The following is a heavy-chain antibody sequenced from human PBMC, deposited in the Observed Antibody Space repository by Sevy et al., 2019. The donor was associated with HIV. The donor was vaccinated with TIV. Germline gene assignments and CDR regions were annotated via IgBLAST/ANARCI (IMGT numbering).Heavy chain of an antibody. V-gene: IGHV3-48*03. J-gene: IGHJ4*02. CDR1: GFNFSSHK. Sequence: GGCLRLSCAASGFNFSSHKMNWIRQAPGKGLEWVAYISDGGAVIHYADSVKGRFTISRDSSKNSLYLQMNSLRADDTAVYYCAKEGAFWSGYYVDYWGQGTLVTVSS. D-gene: IGHD3-3*01. CDR2: ISDGGAVI. CDR3: AKEGAFWSGYYVDY.